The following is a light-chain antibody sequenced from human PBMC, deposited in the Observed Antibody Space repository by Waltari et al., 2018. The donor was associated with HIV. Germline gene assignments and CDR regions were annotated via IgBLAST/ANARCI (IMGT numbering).Light chain of an antibody. V-gene: IGLV3-21*02. CDR3: QVWDSSSDQMV. CDR1: NIGSKS. J-gene: IGLJ2*01. Sequence: SYVLTQPPSVSVAPGQTARITCGGDNIGSKSVHWYQQRPGQAPVLAVYENSDRSSGIPERVSGSNSGNTATLTISRVAAGDEADYYCQVWDSSSDQMVFGGGTKLTVL. CDR2: ENS.